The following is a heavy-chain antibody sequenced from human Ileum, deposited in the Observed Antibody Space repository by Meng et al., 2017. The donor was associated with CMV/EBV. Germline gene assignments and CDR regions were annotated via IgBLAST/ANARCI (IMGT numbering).Heavy chain of an antibody. V-gene: IGHV4-39*07. CDR1: SGSITSDGNY. Sequence: QRKLQDSGPGLVKPSETLPRTCSVSSGSITSDGNYWGWIRQPPGKGLEWIGSIYYTGATFYNPSLKSRITVSIDTSKNQYSLNLRSMTAADTAVYYCTKERGNYIVDFWGQGTLVTVSS. J-gene: IGHJ4*02. CDR3: TKERGNYIVDF. D-gene: IGHD1-26*01. CDR2: IYYTGAT.